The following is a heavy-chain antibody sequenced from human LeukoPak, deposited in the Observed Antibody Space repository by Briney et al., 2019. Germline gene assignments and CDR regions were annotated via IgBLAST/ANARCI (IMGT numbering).Heavy chain of an antibody. Sequence: SETLSLTCTVSGGSISSSSYYWGWIRQPPGKGLEWIGSIYYSGSTYYNPSLKSRVTISIDTSKNQFSLKLSSVTAADTAVYYCARRGRSSWYGFDAFDIWGQGTMVTVSS. CDR1: GGSISSSSYY. J-gene: IGHJ3*02. CDR3: ARRGRSSWYGFDAFDI. CDR2: IYYSGST. D-gene: IGHD6-13*01. V-gene: IGHV4-39*07.